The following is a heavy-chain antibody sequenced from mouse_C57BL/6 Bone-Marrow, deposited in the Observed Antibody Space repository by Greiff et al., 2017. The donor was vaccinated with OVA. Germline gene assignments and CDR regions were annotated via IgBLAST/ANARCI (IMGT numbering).Heavy chain of an antibody. V-gene: IGHV1-69*01. D-gene: IGHD1-1*01. Sequence: QVQLQQSGAELVMPGASVKLSCKASGYTFTSYWMHWVKQRPGQGLEWIGEIDPSDSYTNYNQKFKGKSTLTVDKSSSTAYMQLSSLTSEDSAVYYCAIYYYSSSPYDDWGQGTTLTVSS. J-gene: IGHJ2*01. CDR2: IDPSDSYT. CDR3: AIYYYSSSPYDD. CDR1: GYTFTSYW.